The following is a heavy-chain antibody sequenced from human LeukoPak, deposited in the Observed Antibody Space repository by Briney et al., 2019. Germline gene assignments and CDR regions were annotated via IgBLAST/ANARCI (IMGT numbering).Heavy chain of an antibody. V-gene: IGHV4-61*02. J-gene: IGHJ6*03. CDR1: GGSISSVRYL. Sequence: PSETLSLTCTVSGGSISSVRYLWRSIRQPAGKGLGLISRNYTSGSTNYHPSRKSRVTISADTSKKQFSLRLSSATAADTAVYYCARGSGLLWFGELLEKYYYYYYMDVWGKGTTVTISS. CDR3: ARGSGLLWFGELLEKYYYYYYMDV. D-gene: IGHD3-10*01. CDR2: NYTSGST.